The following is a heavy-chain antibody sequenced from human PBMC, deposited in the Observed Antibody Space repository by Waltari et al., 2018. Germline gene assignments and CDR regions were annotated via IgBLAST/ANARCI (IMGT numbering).Heavy chain of an antibody. CDR1: VVSITSHRHY. D-gene: IGHD5-12*01. CDR2: VSYSGTT. CDR3: ATYIGASVGTAAFDV. J-gene: IGHJ3*01. Sequence: QLQLQESGPRLVRPSETLSLICRVSVVSITSHRHYWAWIRQSPGQGLEWIGTVSYSGTTYISPSLKSRVSVSRDTSKNQVSLILGSVTAADMAVYYCATYIGASVGTAAFDVWGQGTMVTVSS. V-gene: IGHV4-39*01.